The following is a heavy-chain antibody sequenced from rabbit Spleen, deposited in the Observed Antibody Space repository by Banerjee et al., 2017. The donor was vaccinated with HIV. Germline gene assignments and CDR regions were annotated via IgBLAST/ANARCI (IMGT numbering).Heavy chain of an antibody. CDR3: VRFFDL. CDR2: IGTAEGST. CDR1: GFDFSSYG. J-gene: IGHJ4*01. V-gene: IGHV1S47*01. Sequence: EESGGDLVKPGASLTLTCKASGFDFSSYGISWVRQAPGKGLEWIGVIGTAEGSTYYASWVNGRFTISSDNAQNTVFLQMTSLTAADTATYFCVRFFDLWGQGTLVTVS.